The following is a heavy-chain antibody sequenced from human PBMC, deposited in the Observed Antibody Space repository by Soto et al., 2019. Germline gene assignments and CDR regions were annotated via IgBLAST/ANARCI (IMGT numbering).Heavy chain of an antibody. V-gene: IGHV1-3*01. Sequence: QVQLVQSGAEVKKPGASVKVSCKTSGYTFTSYAMHWVRQAPGQRLEWMGWINAGNGNTKYSQKFQGRVTITRDTSASTAYMELSSLRSEDTAVYYCARVSGIAVAEVWGQGTLVTVSS. D-gene: IGHD6-19*01. CDR3: ARVSGIAVAEV. CDR1: GYTFTSYA. CDR2: INAGNGNT. J-gene: IGHJ4*02.